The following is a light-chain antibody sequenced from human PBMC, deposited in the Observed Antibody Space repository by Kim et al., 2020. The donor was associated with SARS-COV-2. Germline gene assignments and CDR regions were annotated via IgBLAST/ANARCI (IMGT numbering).Light chain of an antibody. CDR3: QVWDSSSDHVV. Sequence: APGKTARMTSGGNNIGSKSEHWYQQKPGRAPVLVIYYDSDRHSGSPERFSGANSGNTATLTISRVEAGDEADYYCQVWDSSSDHVVFGGGTQLTVL. V-gene: IGLV3-21*04. CDR2: YDS. J-gene: IGLJ2*01. CDR1: NIGSKS.